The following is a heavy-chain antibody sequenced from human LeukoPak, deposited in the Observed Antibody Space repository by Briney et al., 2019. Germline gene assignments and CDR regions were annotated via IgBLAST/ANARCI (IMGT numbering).Heavy chain of an antibody. CDR3: ARDIMVRSYSDY. D-gene: IGHD3-10*01. CDR1: GGTFSSYA. CDR2: IIPILGIA. V-gene: IGHV1-69*04. Sequence: SAEVSCKASGGTFSSYAISWVRQAPGQGLEWMGRIIPILGIANYAQKFQGRVTITADKSTSTAYMELSSLRSEDTAVYYCARDIMVRSYSDYWGQGTLVTVSS. J-gene: IGHJ4*02.